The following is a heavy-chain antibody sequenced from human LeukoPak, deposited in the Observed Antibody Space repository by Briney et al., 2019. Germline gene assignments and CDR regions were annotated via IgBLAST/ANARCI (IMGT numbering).Heavy chain of an antibody. CDR3: ARGQSTFYYYYMDV. CDR2: ISSSGGST. J-gene: IGHJ6*03. CDR1: GFTLSSYA. V-gene: IGHV3-23*01. D-gene: IGHD5/OR15-5a*01. Sequence: PGGSLRLSCAASGFTLSSYAMSWVRQAPGKGLQWVSGISSSGGSTYYVDSVKGRFTISTDNSKNTLYLQMNSLRAEDTAVYYCARGQSTFYYYYMDVWGKGTTVTVSS.